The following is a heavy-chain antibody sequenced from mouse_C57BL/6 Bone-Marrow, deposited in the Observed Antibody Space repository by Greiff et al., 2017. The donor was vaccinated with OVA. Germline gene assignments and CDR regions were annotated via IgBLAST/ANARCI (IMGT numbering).Heavy chain of an antibody. D-gene: IGHD1-1*01. CDR2: IWSGGST. V-gene: IGHV2-2*01. Sequence: QVHVKQSGPGLVQPSQSLSITCTVSGFSLTSYGVHWVRQSPGKGLEWLGVIWSGGSTDYNAAFISRLSISKDNSKSQVFFKMNSLQADDTAIYYCASPSSMATVVDYYAMDYWGQGTSVTVSS. J-gene: IGHJ4*01. CDR3: ASPSSMATVVDYYAMDY. CDR1: GFSLTSYG.